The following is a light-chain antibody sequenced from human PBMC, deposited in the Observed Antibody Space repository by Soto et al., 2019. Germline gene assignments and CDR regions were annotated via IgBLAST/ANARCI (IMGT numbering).Light chain of an antibody. CDR3: QQYNSYPWT. J-gene: IGKJ1*01. CDR1: QSINSW. Sequence: DIQMGQSPSTLSASVGYRVTITCRASQSINSWLAWYQQKPGRAPKLVIYDASSLETGVPSRFSGSGSGTEFTLTISSLQPDDFATYYCQQYNSYPWTFGQGTKVEIK. V-gene: IGKV1-5*01. CDR2: DAS.